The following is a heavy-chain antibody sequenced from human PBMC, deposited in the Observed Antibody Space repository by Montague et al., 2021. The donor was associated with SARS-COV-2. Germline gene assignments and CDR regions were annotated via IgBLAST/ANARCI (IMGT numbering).Heavy chain of an antibody. D-gene: IGHD2-15*01. CDR1: GASISSFY. J-gene: IGHJ4*02. Sequence: SETLSLTCTVSGASISSFYWNCIRQPPGKGLEWIGRIYDSGGTNYNPSLKSRVTMSVDTSKNQFSLKLNSVTAADTAVYYCGRGVVAATPGVDYWGRGTLVTVSS. V-gene: IGHV4-4*07. CDR2: IYDSGGT. CDR3: GRGVVAATPGVDY.